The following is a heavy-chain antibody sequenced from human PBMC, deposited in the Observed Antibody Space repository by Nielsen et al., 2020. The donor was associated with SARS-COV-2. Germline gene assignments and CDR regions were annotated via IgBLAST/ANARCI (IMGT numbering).Heavy chain of an antibody. CDR1: GGSISGYY. Sequence: SETLSLTCTVSGGSISGYYWSWIRQPPGKGLEWIGCIFYTGNTYYNPSFQSRVTISVDTSQNQFSLKLSSATAADTALYYCAREGFDWHYDYWGQGALVTVSS. CDR3: AREGFDWHYDY. J-gene: IGHJ4*02. D-gene: IGHD3-9*01. CDR2: IFYTGNT. V-gene: IGHV4-59*01.